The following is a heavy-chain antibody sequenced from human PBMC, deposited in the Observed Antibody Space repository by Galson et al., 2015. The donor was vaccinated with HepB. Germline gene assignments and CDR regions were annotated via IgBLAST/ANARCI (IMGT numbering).Heavy chain of an antibody. CDR2: IYPGDSDT. Sequence: QSGAEVKKPGESLKISCKGSGYSFTSYWIGWVRQVPGKGLEWMGIIYPGDSDTRYSPSFQGQVTISADKSISTAYLQWSSLKASDTAMYYCARQSEMATPWGAFDIWGQGTMVTVSS. CDR1: GYSFTSYW. CDR3: ARQSEMATPWGAFDI. D-gene: IGHD5-24*01. J-gene: IGHJ3*02. V-gene: IGHV5-51*01.